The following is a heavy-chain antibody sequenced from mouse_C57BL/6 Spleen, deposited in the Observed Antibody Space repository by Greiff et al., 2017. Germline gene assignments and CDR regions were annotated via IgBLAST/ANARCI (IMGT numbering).Heavy chain of an antibody. V-gene: IGHV1-54*01. CDR2: INPGSGGT. J-gene: IGHJ2*01. Sequence: QVQLKQSGAELVRPGTSVKVSCKASGYAFTNYLIEWVKQRPGQGLEWIGVINPGSGGTNYNEKFKGKATLTADKSSSTAYMQLSSLTSEDSAVYFCARSERYFDYWGQGTTLTVSS. CDR1: GYAFTNYL. CDR3: ARSERYFDY.